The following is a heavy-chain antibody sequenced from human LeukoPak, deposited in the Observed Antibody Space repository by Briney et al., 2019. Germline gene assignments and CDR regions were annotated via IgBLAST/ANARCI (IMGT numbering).Heavy chain of an antibody. V-gene: IGHV4-34*01. D-gene: IGHD2-2*01. CDR1: GGSFSGYY. CDR2: INHSGST. J-gene: IGHJ5*02. CDR3: ARRLTQYDCFDP. Sequence: SETLSLTCAVYGGSFSGYYWSWIRQPPGKGLEWIGEINHSGSTNYNPSPKSRVTISVDTSKNQFSLKLSSVTAADTAVYYCARRLTQYDCFDPWGQGILVTASS.